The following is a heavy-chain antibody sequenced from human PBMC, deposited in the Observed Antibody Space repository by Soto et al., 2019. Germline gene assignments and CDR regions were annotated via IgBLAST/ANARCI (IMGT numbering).Heavy chain of an antibody. CDR3: ARDLSTDAGVAVAGMSLGDYYDMDV. V-gene: IGHV3-30*03. CDR1: GFTFTSYG. J-gene: IGHJ6*02. D-gene: IGHD6-19*01. Sequence: PGGSLRLSFAASGFTFTSYGMNWVRQAPGKGPEWMALILHDGSAEYYADSVKGRFTISRDNSKNTLYLQMNSLRAEDTAVYYCARDLSTDAGVAVAGMSLGDYYDMDVWGQGTTVTVSS. CDR2: ILHDGSAE.